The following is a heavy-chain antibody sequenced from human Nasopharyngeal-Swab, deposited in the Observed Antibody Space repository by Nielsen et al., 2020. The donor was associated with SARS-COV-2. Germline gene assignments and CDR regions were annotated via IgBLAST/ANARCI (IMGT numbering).Heavy chain of an antibody. CDR3: ARDQGGMFDP. Sequence: GESLKISCAASGFTFSSYAMHWVRQAPGKGLEWVAVISYDGSNKYYADSVKGRFTISRDNSKNTPYLQMNSPRAEDTAVYYCARDQGGMFDPWGQGTLVTVSS. CDR1: GFTFSSYA. V-gene: IGHV3-30-3*01. CDR2: ISYDGSNK. J-gene: IGHJ5*02.